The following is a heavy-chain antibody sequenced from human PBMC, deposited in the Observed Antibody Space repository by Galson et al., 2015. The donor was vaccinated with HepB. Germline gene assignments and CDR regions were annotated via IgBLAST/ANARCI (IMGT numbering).Heavy chain of an antibody. V-gene: IGHV1-24*01. CDR2: FDPEDGET. CDR3: ATVVPSKDKWELLTD. J-gene: IGHJ4*02. CDR1: GYTLTELS. D-gene: IGHD1-26*01. Sequence: SVKVSCKVSGYTLTELSLHWVRQAPGKGLEWMGGFDPEDGETIYAQKFQGRVTMTEDTSTDTAYMELRSLRSEDTAAYYRATVVPSKDKWELLTDWGQGTLVTVSS.